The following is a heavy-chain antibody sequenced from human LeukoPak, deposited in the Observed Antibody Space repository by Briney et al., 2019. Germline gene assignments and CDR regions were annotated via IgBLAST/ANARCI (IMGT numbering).Heavy chain of an antibody. CDR3: ARDRRDYGLAFDP. D-gene: IGHD4/OR15-4a*01. CDR2: ISAYNGNT. Sequence: TVKVSCKASGYTFTSYGISWVRQAPGQGLEWMGWISAYNGNTNYAQKLQGRVTMTTDTSTSTAYMELRSLRSDDTAVYYCARDRRDYGLAFDPWGQGTLVTVSS. J-gene: IGHJ5*02. V-gene: IGHV1-18*01. CDR1: GYTFTSYG.